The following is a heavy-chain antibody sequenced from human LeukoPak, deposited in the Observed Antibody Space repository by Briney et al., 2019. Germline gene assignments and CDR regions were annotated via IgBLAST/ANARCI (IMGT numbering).Heavy chain of an antibody. CDR3: AREYSSSWYGPHFDY. CDR2: IKQDGSEK. Sequence: PGGSLRLSCAASGFTFSSYWMSWVRQAPGKGLEWVANIKQDGSEKYYVDSVKGRFTISRDNAKNSLYLQMNSLRAEDTAVYYCAREYSSSWYGPHFDYWGQGTLVTVSS. V-gene: IGHV3-7*05. D-gene: IGHD6-13*01. CDR1: GFTFSSYW. J-gene: IGHJ4*02.